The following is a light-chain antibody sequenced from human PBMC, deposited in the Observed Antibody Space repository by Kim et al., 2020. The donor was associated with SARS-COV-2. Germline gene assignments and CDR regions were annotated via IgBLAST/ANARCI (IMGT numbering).Light chain of an antibody. V-gene: IGLV2-14*03. CDR3: SPYTSSSNWV. CDR1: SSDVGGYNY. CDR2: DVS. Sequence: GQSLTISCTGTSSDVGGYNYVSWYQQHPGKAPKLMIYDVSNRPSGVSNRFSGSKSGNTASLTISGLQAEDEADYYCSPYTSSSNWVFGGGTQLTVL. J-gene: IGLJ3*02.